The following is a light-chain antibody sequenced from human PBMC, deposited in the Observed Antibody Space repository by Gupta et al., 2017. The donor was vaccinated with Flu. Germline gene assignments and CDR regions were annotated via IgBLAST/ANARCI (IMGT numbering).Light chain of an antibody. CDR3: QVWDGSSDQSCM. CDR2: DDR. Sequence: SSVLTQPPSVSVAPGQTARITCGGDNIGRKSVHWYQQKAGQAPVLVVYDDRDRPSGIPERLAGSNSGSEANRTISRVEAGDEADEYGQVWDGSSDQSCMFGGGTKLTVL. CDR1: NIGRKS. J-gene: IGLJ3*02. V-gene: IGLV3-21*02.